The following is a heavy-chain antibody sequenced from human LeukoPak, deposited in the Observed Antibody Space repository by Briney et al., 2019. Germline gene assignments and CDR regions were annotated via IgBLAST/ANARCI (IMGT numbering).Heavy chain of an antibody. D-gene: IGHD2-2*01. CDR3: ARGVPRYCRSPGRASPGICGVY. V-gene: IGHV1-8*01. J-gene: IGHJ4*02. Sequence: ASVKVSCKASGYTFTSYDINWVRQATGQGLEWMGWMNPNSGNTGYAQKFQGRVTMTRNTSISTAYMELSSLRSDDTAVYYCARGVPRYCRSPGRASPGICGVYWGQGTLVTVSS. CDR1: GYTFTSYD. CDR2: MNPNSGNT.